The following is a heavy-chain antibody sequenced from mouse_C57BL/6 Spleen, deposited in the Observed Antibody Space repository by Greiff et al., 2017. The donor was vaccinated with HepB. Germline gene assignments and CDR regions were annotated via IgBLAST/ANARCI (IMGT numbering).Heavy chain of an antibody. CDR2: ISDGGSYT. V-gene: IGHV5-4*01. Sequence: EVKLVESGGGLVKPGGSLKLSCAASGFTFSSYAMSWVRQTPEKRLEWVATISDGGSYTYYPDNVKGRFTISRDNAKNNLYLQMSHLKSEDTAMYYGAREGDYGYAWFAYWGQGTLVTVSA. CDR1: GFTFSSYA. J-gene: IGHJ3*01. CDR3: AREGDYGYAWFAY. D-gene: IGHD2-2*01.